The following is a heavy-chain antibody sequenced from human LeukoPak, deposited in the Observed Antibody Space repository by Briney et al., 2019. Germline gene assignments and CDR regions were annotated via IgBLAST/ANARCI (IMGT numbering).Heavy chain of an antibody. Sequence: GGSLRLSCAASGNYWMHWVRQAPGKGLVWVSHVNSDGSWTSHADSEKGRFTISKDNAKNTVYLQMNSLRAEDTAVYYCAKDPPARVTPGYWGQGTLVTVSS. CDR2: VNSDGSWT. CDR1: GNYW. CDR3: AKDPPARVTPGY. D-gene: IGHD7-27*01. V-gene: IGHV3-74*01. J-gene: IGHJ4*02.